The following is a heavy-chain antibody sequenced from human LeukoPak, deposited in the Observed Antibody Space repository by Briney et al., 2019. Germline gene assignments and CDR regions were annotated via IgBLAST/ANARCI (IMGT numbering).Heavy chain of an antibody. CDR3: AKDWALMVRGSSWFDY. V-gene: IGHV3-30*18. J-gene: IGHJ4*02. CDR2: ISYDGSNK. D-gene: IGHD3-10*01. Sequence: PGGSLRLSCAASGFTFSSYGMHWVRQAPGKGLEWVAVISYDGSNKYYADSVKGRFTISRDNSKNTLYLQMNSLRAEDTAVYYCAKDWALMVRGSSWFDYWGQGTLVTVSS. CDR1: GFTFSSYG.